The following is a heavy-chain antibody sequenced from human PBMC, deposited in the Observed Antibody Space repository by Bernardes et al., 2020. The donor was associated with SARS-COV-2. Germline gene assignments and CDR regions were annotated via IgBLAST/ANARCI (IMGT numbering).Heavy chain of an antibody. J-gene: IGHJ2*01. CDR2: IYSDGTT. Sequence: VGSLSLSCAASGFIVSNKYMTWVRQAPGKGLEWVSVIYSDGTTFYTDSVKGRFTISRDNSKNTLYLQMNSLRVEDAAVYYCARGEAVTILGVPIRGRWYFDLWGRGTQVSVSS. V-gene: IGHV3-66*02. CDR1: GFIVSNKY. D-gene: IGHD3-3*01. CDR3: ARGEAVTILGVPIRGRWYFDL.